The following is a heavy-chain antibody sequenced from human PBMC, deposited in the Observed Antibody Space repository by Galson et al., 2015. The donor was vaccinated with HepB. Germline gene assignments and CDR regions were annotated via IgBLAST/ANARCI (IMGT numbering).Heavy chain of an antibody. Sequence: SVKVSCKASGYTFTGYHIHWVRQAPGQGLEWMGWINPNTGGTDYAQKFQGRVTMTRDTSITTAYIELSRLRSDDTAVYYCARFYYYDSDAFDIWGQGTMVAVSS. CDR1: GYTFTGYH. CDR2: INPNTGGT. V-gene: IGHV1-2*02. J-gene: IGHJ3*02. CDR3: ARFYYYDSDAFDI. D-gene: IGHD3-22*01.